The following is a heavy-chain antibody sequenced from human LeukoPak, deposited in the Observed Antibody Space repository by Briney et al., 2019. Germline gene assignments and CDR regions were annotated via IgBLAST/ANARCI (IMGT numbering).Heavy chain of an antibody. CDR2: INPSGGST. J-gene: IGHJ5*02. CDR1: GYTFTSYY. CDR3: AVGAAGTDWFDP. Sequence: ASVKVSCKASGYTFTSYYMHWVRQAPGQGLEWMGIINPSGGSTSYAQKFQGRVTMTRDTSTSTVYMELSGLRSEDTAVYYCAVGAAGTDWFDPWGQGTLVTVSS. D-gene: IGHD6-13*01. V-gene: IGHV1-46*01.